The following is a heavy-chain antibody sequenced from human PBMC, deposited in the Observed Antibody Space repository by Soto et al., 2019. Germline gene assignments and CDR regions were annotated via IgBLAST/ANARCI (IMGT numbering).Heavy chain of an antibody. Sequence: EVQLVESGGGLVQPGGSLRLSCAASGFTFSDHHMDWVRQAPGKGLEWVGRARSKANSYTTAYAASVKGRFTISRDDSKNSLSLQMNSLKTEDTAVYFCAILMGTSSDLWRQGTLLTVSS. D-gene: IGHD2-8*01. V-gene: IGHV3-72*01. CDR1: GFTFSDHH. CDR2: ARSKANSYTT. CDR3: AILMGTSSDL. J-gene: IGHJ4*02.